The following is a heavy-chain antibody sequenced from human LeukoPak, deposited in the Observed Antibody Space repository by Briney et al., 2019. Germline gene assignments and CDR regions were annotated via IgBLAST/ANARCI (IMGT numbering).Heavy chain of an antibody. D-gene: IGHD3-22*01. CDR2: IYYSGST. CDR3: ARIYYYDSSGYHGSDAFDI. V-gene: IGHV4-59*01. Sequence: SETLSLTCTVSGGSISSYYWSWIRQPPGKGLEWIGYIYYSGSTNYNPSLKSRVTISVDTSKNQFSLKLSSVTAADTAVYYCARIYYYDSSGYHGSDAFDIWGQGTMVTVSS. J-gene: IGHJ3*02. CDR1: GGSISSYY.